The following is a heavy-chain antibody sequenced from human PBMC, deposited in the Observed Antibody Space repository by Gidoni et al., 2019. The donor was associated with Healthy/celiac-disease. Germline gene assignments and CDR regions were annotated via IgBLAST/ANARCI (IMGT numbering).Heavy chain of an antibody. CDR1: GFTFSSYA. Sequence: QVQLVESGGGVVQPGRSLRLSCAASGFTFSSYAMHWVRQAPGKGLEWVAVISYDGSNKYYADSVKGRFTISIDNSKNTLYLQMNSLRAEDTAVYYCSRGVQLWSNYYYYGMDVWGKGTTVTVSS. D-gene: IGHD5-18*01. CDR2: ISYDGSNK. CDR3: SRGVQLWSNYYYYGMDV. J-gene: IGHJ6*04. V-gene: IGHV3-30-3*01.